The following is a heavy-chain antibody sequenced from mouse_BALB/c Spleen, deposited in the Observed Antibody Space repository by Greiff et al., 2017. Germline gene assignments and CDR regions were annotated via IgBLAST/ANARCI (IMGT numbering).Heavy chain of an antibody. CDR2: IRNKANGYTT. D-gene: IGHD2-2*01. Sequence: EVHLVESGGGLVQPGGSLRLSCATSGFTFTDYYMSWVRQPPGKALEWLGFIRNKANGYTTEYSASVKGRFTISRDNSQSILYLQMNTLRAEDSATYYCARDRGYGYDVGTWFAYWGQGTLVTVSA. J-gene: IGHJ3*01. CDR3: ARDRGYGYDVGTWFAY. CDR1: GFTFTDYY. V-gene: IGHV7-3*02.